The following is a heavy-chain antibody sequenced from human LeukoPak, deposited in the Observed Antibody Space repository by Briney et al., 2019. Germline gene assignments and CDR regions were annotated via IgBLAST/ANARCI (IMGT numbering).Heavy chain of an antibody. CDR1: GYTFTSYG. CDR3: ARVPGYCSSTSCYVESGMDV. CDR2: ISAYNGNT. V-gene: IGHV1-18*01. D-gene: IGHD2-2*01. Sequence: ASVKVSCKASGYTFTSYGISWVRQAPGQGLEWMGWISAYNGNTNYAQKLQGRVTMTTDTSTSTAYMELRSLRSDDTAVYYCARVPGYCSSTSCYVESGMDVWGQGTTVTVSS. J-gene: IGHJ6*02.